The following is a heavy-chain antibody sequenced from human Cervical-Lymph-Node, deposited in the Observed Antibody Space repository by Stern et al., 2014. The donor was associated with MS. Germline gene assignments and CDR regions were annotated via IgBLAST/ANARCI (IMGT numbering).Heavy chain of an antibody. V-gene: IGHV4-61*02. Sequence: QLQLQESGPGLVKPSQTLSLTCTVSGGSISSGSYYWSWIRQPAGKGLEWIGRIYTSGGTNSNPSLKSRVTISVDTPKTKCPQKLGSVTAADTAVYYCARDKGYDSSGYYFWFDPWGQGTLVTVSS. CDR3: ARDKGYDSSGYYFWFDP. D-gene: IGHD3-22*01. CDR2: IYTSGGT. CDR1: GGSISSGSYY. J-gene: IGHJ5*02.